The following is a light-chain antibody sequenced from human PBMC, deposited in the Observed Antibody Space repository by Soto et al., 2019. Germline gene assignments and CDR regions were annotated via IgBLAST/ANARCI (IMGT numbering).Light chain of an antibody. CDR1: SSDVGGYNY. V-gene: IGLV2-8*01. Sequence: QSALTQPPSASGSPGQSVTISCTGTSSDVGGYNYVSWYQQHPGKAPKVMIYEVSRRPSGVPDRFSGSKSGNTASLTVSGLQAEDEADYYCSSYAGSNTVLFGAGTQLTVL. CDR2: EVS. J-gene: IGLJ7*01. CDR3: SSYAGSNTVL.